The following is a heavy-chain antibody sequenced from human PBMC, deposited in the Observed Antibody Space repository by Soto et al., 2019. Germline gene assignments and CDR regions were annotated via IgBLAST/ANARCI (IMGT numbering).Heavy chain of an antibody. CDR2: IYSGGST. J-gene: IGHJ6*02. CDR1: GFTVSSNY. D-gene: IGHD3-3*01. Sequence: EVQLVESGGGLIQPGGSLRLSCAASGFTVSSNYMSWVRQAPGKGLEWVSVIYSGGSTYYADSVKGRFTISRDNSKNTVYLQTDSLRVEDTAAYYCPRVPKIFGAVTTYSGMDVWGQGTTVTVSS. CDR3: PRVPKIFGAVTTYSGMDV. V-gene: IGHV3-53*01.